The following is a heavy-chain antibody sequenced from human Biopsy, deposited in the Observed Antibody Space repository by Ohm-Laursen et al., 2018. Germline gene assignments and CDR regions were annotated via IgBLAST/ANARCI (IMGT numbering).Heavy chain of an antibody. CDR3: ARGGIAVAGTNFDY. CDR1: GSTATSNY. V-gene: IGHV3-66*01. Sequence: SLRLSRAASGSTATSNYMCWVRQAPGPGLEWVSVIYSGGSTYYADPVKGRFTISRDNSKNTLYLQMNSLTAEDTAGYNCARGGIAVAGTNFDYWGQGTLVTVSS. J-gene: IGHJ4*02. D-gene: IGHD6-19*01. CDR2: IYSGGST.